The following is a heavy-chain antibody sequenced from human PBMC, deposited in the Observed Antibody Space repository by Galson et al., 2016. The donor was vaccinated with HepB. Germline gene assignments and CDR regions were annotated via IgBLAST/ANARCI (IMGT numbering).Heavy chain of an antibody. Sequence: SLRLSCAVSGFTFSRYAMNWVRRAPGTGLEWVSGISGSGGSIFYADSVKGRFTISRDNSKNTLYLQMNSLRAEDTAIYYCAKDSRSPYIGTYFDYWGQGTLVTVSS. CDR2: ISGSGGSI. CDR1: GFTFSRYA. CDR3: AKDSRSPYIGTYFDY. J-gene: IGHJ4*02. D-gene: IGHD1-26*01. V-gene: IGHV3-23*01.